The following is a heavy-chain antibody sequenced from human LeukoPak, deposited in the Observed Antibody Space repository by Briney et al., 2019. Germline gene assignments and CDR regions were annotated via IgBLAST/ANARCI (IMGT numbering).Heavy chain of an antibody. Sequence: PSETLSLTCTVSGGSISSGDYYWSWIRQPPGKGLEWIGYIYYSGSTYYNPSLKSRVTISVDTSKNQFSLKLSSVTAADTAVYYCAGVREEVVAVPAATWFDPWGQGTLVTVSS. J-gene: IGHJ5*02. CDR1: GGSISSGDYY. D-gene: IGHD2-2*01. V-gene: IGHV4-30-4*01. CDR3: AGVREEVVAVPAATWFDP. CDR2: IYYSGST.